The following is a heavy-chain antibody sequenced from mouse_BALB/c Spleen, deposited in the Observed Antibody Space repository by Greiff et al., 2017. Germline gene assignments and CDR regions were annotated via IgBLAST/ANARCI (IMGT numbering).Heavy chain of an antibody. D-gene: IGHD1-1*01. J-gene: IGHJ2*01. Sequence: QVQLKQSGPGLVAPSQSLSITCTVSGFSLTSYDISWIRQPPGKGLEWLGVIWTGGGTNYNSAFMSRLSISKDNSKSQVFLKMNSLQTDDTAIYYCVRDYYGTPYYWGQGTTLTVSS. CDR2: IWTGGGT. CDR3: VRDYYGTPYY. CDR1: GFSLTSYD. V-gene: IGHV2-9-2*01.